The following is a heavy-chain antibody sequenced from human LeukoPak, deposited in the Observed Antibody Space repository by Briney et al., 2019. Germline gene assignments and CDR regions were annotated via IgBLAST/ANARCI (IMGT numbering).Heavy chain of an antibody. V-gene: IGHV3-23*01. CDR1: GFTFSSYA. D-gene: IGHD2-2*01. CDR2: ISGSGGST. CDR3: AKFKGGVVVPAAPFDP. J-gene: IGHJ5*02. Sequence: GGSLRLSCAASGFTFSSYAMSWVRQAPGKGLEWVSAISGSGGSTYYADSVKGRFTISRDNSKNTLYLQMNSLRAEDTTVYYCAKFKGGVVVPAAPFDPWGQGTLVTVSS.